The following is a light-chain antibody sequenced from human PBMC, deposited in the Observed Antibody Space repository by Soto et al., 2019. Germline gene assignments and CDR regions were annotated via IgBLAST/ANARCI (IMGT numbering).Light chain of an antibody. CDR3: AAWGDSLSGYVV. Sequence: QSVLTQPPSASGTPGQRVTISCSGSSSNIGGNCVHWYQQVPGTAPKLLIYSNNQRPSGVPDRFSGSKSGTSASLAISGLRSEDEAYYYCAAWGDSLSGYVVFGGGTKVTVL. CDR1: SSNIGGNC. CDR2: SNN. V-gene: IGLV1-47*02. J-gene: IGLJ2*01.